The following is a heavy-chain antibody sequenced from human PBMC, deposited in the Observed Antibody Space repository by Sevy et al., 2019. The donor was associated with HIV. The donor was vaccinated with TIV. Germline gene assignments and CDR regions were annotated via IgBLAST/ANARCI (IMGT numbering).Heavy chain of an antibody. CDR1: GFTFSSYW. CDR2: INSDGSST. J-gene: IGHJ3*02. D-gene: IGHD2-2*01. CDR3: ARGGDCSSTSCHLNDAFDI. V-gene: IGHV3-74*01. Sequence: GGSLRLSCAASGFTFSSYWMHWVRQAPGKGLVWVSRINSDGSSTSYADSVKGRFTISRDKAKNTLYLQMNSLRAEDTAVYYWARGGDCSSTSCHLNDAFDIWGQGTMVTVSS.